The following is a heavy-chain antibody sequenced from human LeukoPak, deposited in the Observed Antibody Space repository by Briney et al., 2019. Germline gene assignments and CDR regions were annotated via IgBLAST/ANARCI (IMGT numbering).Heavy chain of an antibody. CDR1: GYDFTNYY. J-gene: IGHJ4*02. CDR2: INPNSGGT. V-gene: IGHV1-2*06. Sequence: ASVRVSCKASGYDFTNYYMHWVRQAPGQGLEWMGRINPNSGGTNYAQKFQGRVTMTRDTSISTAYMELSRLRSDDTAVYYCARGDDYFDYWGQGTLVTVPS. CDR3: ARGDDYFDY.